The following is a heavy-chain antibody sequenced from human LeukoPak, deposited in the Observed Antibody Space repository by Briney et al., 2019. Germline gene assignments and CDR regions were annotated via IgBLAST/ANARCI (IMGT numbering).Heavy chain of an antibody. Sequence: ASVKVSCKSSGHTFIDYYIHWVRQAPGQGLEWMGWINPNSGATKYAQKFQGRVSMTRDTSINTAYMDLTNLRSDDTAIFYCARVKKLMPEFEFWGQGTLVTVSS. CDR1: GHTFIDYY. J-gene: IGHJ4*02. CDR2: INPNSGAT. V-gene: IGHV1-2*02. CDR3: ARVKKLMPEFEF. D-gene: IGHD2-2*01.